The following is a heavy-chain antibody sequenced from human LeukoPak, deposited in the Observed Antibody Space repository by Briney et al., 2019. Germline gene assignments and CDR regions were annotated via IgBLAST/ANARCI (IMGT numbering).Heavy chain of an antibody. J-gene: IGHJ5*02. CDR3: ARLRAARLTNWFDP. V-gene: IGHV4-34*01. D-gene: IGHD6-6*01. Sequence: SETLSLTCVVSGVSFRDYYWSWIRQTPGEGLQWMGGIKHSGSTDYNPSLKSRVTISVDTSRNQFSLKLSSVTAADTAVYYCARLRAARLTNWFDPSGQGTLVTVSS. CDR2: IKHSGST. CDR1: GVSFRDYY.